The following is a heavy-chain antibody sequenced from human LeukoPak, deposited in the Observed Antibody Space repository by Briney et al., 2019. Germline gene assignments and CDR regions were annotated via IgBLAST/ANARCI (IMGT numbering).Heavy chain of an antibody. D-gene: IGHD6-19*01. CDR3: ARGTIAVAGFDP. V-gene: IGHV1-8*01. CDR2: MNPNSGNT. J-gene: IGHJ5*02. Sequence: ASVEVSCKASGYTFTSYDINWVRQATGQGLEWMGWMNPNSGNTGYAQKFQGRVTMTRNTSISTAYMELSSLRSEDTAVYYCARGTIAVAGFDPWGQGTLVTVSS. CDR1: GYTFTSYD.